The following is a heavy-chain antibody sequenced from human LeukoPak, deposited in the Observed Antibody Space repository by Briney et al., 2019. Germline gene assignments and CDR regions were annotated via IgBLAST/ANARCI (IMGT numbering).Heavy chain of an antibody. V-gene: IGHV5-51*01. J-gene: IGHJ4*02. D-gene: IGHD5-24*01. CDR1: GYSFSKYW. Sequence: GESLKISCSGSGYSFSKYWIGWVRQMPGKGLEWMGIIYPGDSDTRYNPSFQGQVTISVDLSKNTAYLQWISVKTSDSAMYYCARPIRDGYNYDVYYFDSWGQGTLVTVSS. CDR2: IYPGDSDT. CDR3: ARPIRDGYNYDVYYFDS.